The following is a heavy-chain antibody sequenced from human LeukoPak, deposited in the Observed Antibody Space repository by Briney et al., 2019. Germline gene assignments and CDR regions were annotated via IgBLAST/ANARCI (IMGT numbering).Heavy chain of an antibody. Sequence: GGSLRLSCGASGFTFSSFEMNWVRLAPGKGLEWVSYISSSGATMYYADSVKGRFTISRDNAKNSLYLQMNSLRADDTAVYYCARDRRDFLGPYFDCWGQGTLVTVSS. D-gene: IGHD3-3*01. CDR3: ARDRRDFLGPYFDC. CDR1: GFTFSSFE. CDR2: ISSSGATM. V-gene: IGHV3-48*03. J-gene: IGHJ4*02.